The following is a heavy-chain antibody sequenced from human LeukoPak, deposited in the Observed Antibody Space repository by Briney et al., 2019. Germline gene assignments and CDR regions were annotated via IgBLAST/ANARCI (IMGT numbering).Heavy chain of an antibody. CDR3: ARRMNYYGSGSYYNGFWFDP. J-gene: IGHJ5*02. V-gene: IGHV4-39*01. CDR2: IFYGGTT. CDR1: GDSISGSSYY. Sequence: SETLSLTCTVSGDSISGSSYYWGWIRQPPGKGLEWVGSIFYGGTTFYNPSLKSRVTISVDTSKNQFSLKLSSVTAAGTAVYYCARRMNYYGSGSYYNGFWFDPWGQGTLVTVSS. D-gene: IGHD3-10*01.